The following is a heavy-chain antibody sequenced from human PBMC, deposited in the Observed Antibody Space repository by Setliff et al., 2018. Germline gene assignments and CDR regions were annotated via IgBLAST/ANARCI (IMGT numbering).Heavy chain of an antibody. CDR1: GGSFSTHY. J-gene: IGHJ4*02. V-gene: IGHV4-34*01. CDR2: INHSGST. CDR3: TVYNTGSSKDHY. D-gene: IGHD2-8*02. Sequence: SETLSLTCAVYGGSFSTHYWIWIRQPPGKGLEWIGEINHSGSTNYNPSLKSRVTISVDTSKNQFSLKLSSVTAADTALYYCTVYNTGSSKDHYWGQGTPVTVPQ.